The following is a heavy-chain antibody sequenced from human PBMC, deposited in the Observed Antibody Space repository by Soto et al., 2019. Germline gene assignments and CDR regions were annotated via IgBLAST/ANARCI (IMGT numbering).Heavy chain of an antibody. CDR2: INPKFGDT. V-gene: IGHV1-2*02. CDR3: ARNMDYYYGPGSGNGHGV. CDR1: GYTFTAYY. Sequence: QVQLVQSGAEVKEPGDSVRVSCEASGYTFTAYYIHWVRQAPGQGLEWMGWINPKFGDTTYAQDFQCRLTLTRDMSISTVYMALSRLTSDDTAIYYCARNMDYYYGPGSGNGHGVWGQGTTVNVFS. D-gene: IGHD3-10*01. J-gene: IGHJ6*02.